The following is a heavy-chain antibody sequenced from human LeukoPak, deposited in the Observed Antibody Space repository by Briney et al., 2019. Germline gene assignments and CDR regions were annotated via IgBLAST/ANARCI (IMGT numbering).Heavy chain of an antibody. J-gene: IGHJ4*02. CDR1: GFTFSTYA. CDR3: AKALYGGNTV. Sequence: GGSLRLSCAASGFTFSTYAMGWVRQAPGEGLRWVSSISGNGVTTYYADSVKGRFTISRDNSKNTLYLQMSSLRAEDTALYYCAKALYGGNTVWGQGTLVTVSS. D-gene: IGHD4-23*01. V-gene: IGHV3-23*01. CDR2: ISGNGVTT.